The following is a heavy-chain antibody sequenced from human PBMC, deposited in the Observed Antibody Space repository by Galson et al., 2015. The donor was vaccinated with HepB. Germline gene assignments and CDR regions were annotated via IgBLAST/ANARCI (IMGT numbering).Heavy chain of an antibody. V-gene: IGHV4-39*01. Sequence: ETLSLTCTVSGGSISSTSYYWGWIRQPPGKGLEWIGSIYYSGSTYYNPSLKSRVTISVDTSKNQFSLKLSSVTAADTAVYYCAQVVVAAKDPDYWGQGTLVTVSS. J-gene: IGHJ4*02. CDR1: GGSISSTSYY. CDR3: AQVVVAAKDPDY. D-gene: IGHD2-15*01. CDR2: IYYSGST.